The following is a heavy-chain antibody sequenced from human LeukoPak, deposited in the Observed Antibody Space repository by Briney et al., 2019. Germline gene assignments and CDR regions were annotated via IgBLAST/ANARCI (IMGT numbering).Heavy chain of an antibody. J-gene: IGHJ5*02. CDR3: ARVFVGTLEMATYLDP. V-gene: IGHV1-8*02. CDR2: MNHHCGNT. CDR1: VSTFTCYV. Sequence: AAVKVSFKAAVSTFTCYVINWVRQATGQGLEWVGGMNHHCGNTDKEYKFQGRVTMTRNTSITTANMELSSLRSEDTAVYYCARVFVGTLEMATYLDPGGQGTLVTVSS. D-gene: IGHD5-24*01.